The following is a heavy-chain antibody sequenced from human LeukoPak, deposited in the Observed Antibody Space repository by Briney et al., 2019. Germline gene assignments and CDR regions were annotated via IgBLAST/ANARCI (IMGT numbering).Heavy chain of an antibody. CDR3: AKAIAVPGTALDY. D-gene: IGHD6-19*01. CDR1: GFSFDGYA. Sequence: LPGGSLRLSCAASGFSFDGYALNWVRQAPGKGLEWVSAISGSGGSTYYADSVKGRFTISRDNSKNTLYLQMNSLRAEDTAVYYCAKAIAVPGTALDYWGQGTLVTVSS. CDR2: ISGSGGST. J-gene: IGHJ4*02. V-gene: IGHV3-23*01.